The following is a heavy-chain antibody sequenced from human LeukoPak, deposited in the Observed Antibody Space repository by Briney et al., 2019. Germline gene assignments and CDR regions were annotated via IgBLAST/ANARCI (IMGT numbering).Heavy chain of an antibody. CDR1: GGSMSPYY. CDR2: IYYSGST. CDR3: ARGGYNSVHYYYYYMDV. J-gene: IGHJ6*03. D-gene: IGHD3-22*01. V-gene: IGHV4-59*01. Sequence: SETLSLTCTVSGGSMSPYYWTWIRQPPGKGLEWIGYIYYSGSTNYNPSLKSRVTISVDTSKNQFSLKLSSVTAADTAVYYCARGGYNSVHYYYYYMDVWGKGTTVTISS.